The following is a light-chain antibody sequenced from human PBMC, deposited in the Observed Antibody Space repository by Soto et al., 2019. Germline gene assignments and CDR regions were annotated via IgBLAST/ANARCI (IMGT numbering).Light chain of an antibody. Sequence: EIVLTQSPGTLSLSPLQRATLSFSSSQSIRSNSLAWYQQRPGQAPRLLIYGASSRATGIPDRFSGGGSGTTFSLTISRLETEDFSVYYCQQYGSSPLTFGGGTKVDIK. V-gene: IGKV3-20*01. CDR2: GAS. J-gene: IGKJ4*01. CDR1: QSIRSNS. CDR3: QQYGSSPLT.